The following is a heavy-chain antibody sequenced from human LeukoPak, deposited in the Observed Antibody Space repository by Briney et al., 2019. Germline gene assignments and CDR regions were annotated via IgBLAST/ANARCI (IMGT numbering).Heavy chain of an antibody. CDR2: IYPGDSDT. J-gene: IGHJ3*02. CDR1: GYSFTNYW. Sequence: GESLKISCKGSGYSFTNYWISWVRQMPRKGLEWMGIIYPGDSDTRYSPSFQGQVTISADKSISTAYLQWSSLKASDTAMYYCARLTAYDAFDIWGQGTMVTVSS. V-gene: IGHV5-51*01. CDR3: ARLTAYDAFDI. D-gene: IGHD2-21*02.